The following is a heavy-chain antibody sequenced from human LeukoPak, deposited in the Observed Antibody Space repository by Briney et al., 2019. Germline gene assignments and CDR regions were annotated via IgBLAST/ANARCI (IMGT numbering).Heavy chain of an antibody. D-gene: IGHD3-22*01. CDR1: GFTFSSYA. Sequence: GGSLRLSCAASGFTFSSYAMHWVRQAPGKGLEYVSAISSNGGSTYYANSVKGRFTISRDNSKNTLYLQMGSLRAEDMAVYYCARDNDPDYSSSPGWFDLWGQGTLVTVSS. J-gene: IGHJ5*02. CDR3: ARDNDPDYSSSPGWFDL. CDR2: ISSNGGST. V-gene: IGHV3-64*01.